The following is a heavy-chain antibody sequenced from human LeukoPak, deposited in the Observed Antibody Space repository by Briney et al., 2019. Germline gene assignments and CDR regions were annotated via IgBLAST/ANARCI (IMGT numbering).Heavy chain of an antibody. CDR1: GFTFSSYS. D-gene: IGHD5-12*01. Sequence: GGSLRLSCAASGFTFSSYSMNWVRQAPGKGLEWVSSISSSSSYICYADSVKGRFTISRDNAKNSLYLQMNSLRAEDTAVYYCARRDIVATRNAFDIWGQGTMVTVSS. V-gene: IGHV3-21*01. CDR3: ARRDIVATRNAFDI. CDR2: ISSSSSYI. J-gene: IGHJ3*02.